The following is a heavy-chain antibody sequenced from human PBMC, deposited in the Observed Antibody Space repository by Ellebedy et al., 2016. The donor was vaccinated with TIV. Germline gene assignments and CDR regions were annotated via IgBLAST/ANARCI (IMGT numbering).Heavy chain of an antibody. CDR2: ISGSGDTT. V-gene: IGHV3-23*01. D-gene: IGHD6-19*01. CDR3: ARDSGWLAGE. J-gene: IGHJ4*02. Sequence: PGGSLRLSCAASGFRFISYAMSWVRQAPGKGLDWVSAISGSGDTTYYADSVNGRFTISRDNSKSTLYLQVNSLRAEDTAKYYCARDSGWLAGEWGQGTLVTVSS. CDR1: GFRFISYA.